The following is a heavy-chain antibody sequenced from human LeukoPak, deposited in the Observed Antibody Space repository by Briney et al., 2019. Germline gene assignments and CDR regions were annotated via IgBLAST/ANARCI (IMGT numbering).Heavy chain of an antibody. CDR2: ISSSSSYI. CDR3: ARALSGSSWYPYFDY. Sequence: GGSLRLSCAASGFTFSSYSMNWVRQAPGKGLEWVSSISSSSSYIYYADSVKGRFTISRDNAKNSLYLRMSSLRAEDTAVYYCARALSGSSWYPYFDYWGQGTLVTVSP. CDR1: GFTFSSYS. J-gene: IGHJ4*02. V-gene: IGHV3-21*01. D-gene: IGHD6-13*01.